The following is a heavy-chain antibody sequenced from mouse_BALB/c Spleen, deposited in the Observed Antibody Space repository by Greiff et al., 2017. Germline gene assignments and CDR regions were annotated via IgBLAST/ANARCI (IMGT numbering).Heavy chain of an antibody. CDR1: GFSLTSYG. J-gene: IGHJ4*01. Sequence: VKLMESGPGLVAPSQSLSITCTVSGFSLTSYGVHWVRQPPGKGLEWLGVIWAGGSTNYNSALMSRLSISKDNSKSQVFLKMNSLQTDDTAMYYCARGYYRYDRYAMDYWGQGTSVTVSS. V-gene: IGHV2-9*02. CDR3: ARGYYRYDRYAMDY. D-gene: IGHD2-14*01. CDR2: IWAGGST.